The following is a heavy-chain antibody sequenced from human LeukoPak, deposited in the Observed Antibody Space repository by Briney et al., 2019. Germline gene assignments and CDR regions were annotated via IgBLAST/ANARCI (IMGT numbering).Heavy chain of an antibody. Sequence: SETLSLTCTVSGGSISSSSYYWGWIRQPQGKGLEWIGSIYYSGSTYYNPSLKSRVTISVDTSKNQFSLKLSSVTAADTAVYYCARVVKYQLLHYYYYMDVWGKGTTVTVSS. V-gene: IGHV4-39*07. CDR2: IYYSGST. D-gene: IGHD2-2*01. CDR3: ARVVKYQLLHYYYYMDV. CDR1: GGSISSSSYY. J-gene: IGHJ6*03.